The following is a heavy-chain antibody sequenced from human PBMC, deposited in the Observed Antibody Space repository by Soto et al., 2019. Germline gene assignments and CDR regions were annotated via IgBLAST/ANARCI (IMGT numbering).Heavy chain of an antibody. V-gene: IGHV3-30-3*01. CDR2: TSYDGNNK. J-gene: IGHJ3*02. D-gene: IGHD2-15*01. CDR3: ASCSGGSCYSVFDAFDI. CDR1: GFTFSSYA. Sequence: QVQLVESGGGVVQPGRSLRLSCAASGFTFSSYALHWVRQAPGKGLEWVALTSYDGNNKYYADSVKGRFTISRDNSKNTMYLQMNSLRAEDTAMYYCASCSGGSCYSVFDAFDIWGQGTMVTVSS.